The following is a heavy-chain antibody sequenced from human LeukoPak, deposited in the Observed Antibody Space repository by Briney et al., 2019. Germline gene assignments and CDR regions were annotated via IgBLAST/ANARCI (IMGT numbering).Heavy chain of an antibody. V-gene: IGHV4-39*07. Sequence: PSETLSLTCTVSGDSISSSSSYWGWIRQPPGKGLEWIGSIYYSGSTYYNTSLESRVPISVDTSKNQFSLKLNPVTAADTAVYYCARTRGAYPLNYAFDLWGQGTLVTVS. CDR1: GDSISSSSSY. CDR2: IYYSGST. CDR3: ARTRGAYPLNYAFDL. J-gene: IGHJ3*01. D-gene: IGHD1-26*01.